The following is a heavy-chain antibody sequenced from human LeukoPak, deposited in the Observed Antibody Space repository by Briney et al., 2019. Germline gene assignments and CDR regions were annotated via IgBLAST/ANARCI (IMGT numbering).Heavy chain of an antibody. D-gene: IGHD2-21*02. CDR1: GGSISGYY. CDR2: INHSGST. V-gene: IGHV4-34*01. Sequence: SETLSLTCAVYGGSISGYYWSWIRQPPGKGLEWIGEINHSGSTNYNPSLKCRVTISVDTSKDQFSLKLSSVTAADTAVYYCEGYCGGVGYPIDAFDIWGQGTMVTVSS. CDR3: EGYCGGVGYPIDAFDI. J-gene: IGHJ3*02.